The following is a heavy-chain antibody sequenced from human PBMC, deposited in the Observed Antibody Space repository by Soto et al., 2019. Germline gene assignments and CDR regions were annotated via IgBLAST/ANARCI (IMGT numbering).Heavy chain of an antibody. CDR1: VLTDGTGA. J-gene: IGHJ4*02. CDR2: ITETGGDA. V-gene: IGHV3-23*01. D-gene: IGHD3-10*01. Sequence: GGALILSCVPSVLTDGTGAIVWFRQARGEGLQCVSTITETGGDAKYEDSVRGGFVITRDNSKKTLYLQMTSLTAEDSAMYYCARGSTDSYPGSRIFDYWGRGTLVTVSS. CDR3: ARGSTDSYPGSRIFDY.